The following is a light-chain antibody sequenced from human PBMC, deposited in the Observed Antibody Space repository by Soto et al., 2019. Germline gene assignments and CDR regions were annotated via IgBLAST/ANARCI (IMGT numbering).Light chain of an antibody. Sequence: QSVLTQPASVSGSPGQSITISCTGTSSDVGGYNYVSWFQHHPGKAPKLMIYDVTKRPSGVPDRFSGSRSANTASLTVSGLQAEDEADYYCMCYAGGNNWVFGGGTKVTVL. CDR1: SSDVGGYNY. CDR3: MCYAGGNNWV. J-gene: IGLJ3*02. V-gene: IGLV2-8*01. CDR2: DVT.